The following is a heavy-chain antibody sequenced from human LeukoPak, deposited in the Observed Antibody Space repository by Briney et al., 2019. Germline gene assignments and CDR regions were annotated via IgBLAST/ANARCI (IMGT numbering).Heavy chain of an antibody. CDR2: IWYDGSNK. CDR1: GFTFSNYG. J-gene: IGHJ5*02. CDR3: VRVAVAGNLNNWFDP. Sequence: GRSLRLSCAASGFTFSNYGMHWVRQAPGKGLEWVAVIWYDGSNKYYADSVKGRFTISRDNSKNTLYLQMNSLRADDTAVYYCVRVAVAGNLNNWFDPWGQGTLVTVSS. V-gene: IGHV3-33*01. D-gene: IGHD6-19*01.